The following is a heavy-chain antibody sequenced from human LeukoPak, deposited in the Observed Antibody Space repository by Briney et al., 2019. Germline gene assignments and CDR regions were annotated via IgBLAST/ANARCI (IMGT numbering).Heavy chain of an antibody. CDR3: AKGQDWFDP. Sequence: GRSLRLSCAASGFTFSSYGMHWVRQAPGKGLEWVAVISYDGSNKYYAGSVKGRFTISRDNSKNTLYLQMNSLRAEDTAVYYCAKGQDWFDPWGQGTLVTVSS. CDR1: GFTFSSYG. J-gene: IGHJ5*02. V-gene: IGHV3-30*18. CDR2: ISYDGSNK.